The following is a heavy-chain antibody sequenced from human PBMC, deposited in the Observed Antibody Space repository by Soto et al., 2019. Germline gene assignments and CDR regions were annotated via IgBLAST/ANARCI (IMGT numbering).Heavy chain of an antibody. CDR1: GGSISSGDYY. Sequence: PSETLSLTCTVSGGSISSGDYYWSWIRQPPGKGLEWIGYIYYSGSTYYNPSLKSRVTISVDTSNNQFSLKLSSVTAADPAVYYCAKAYGRDAFDIWGQGTMVTASS. D-gene: IGHD1-26*01. V-gene: IGHV4-30-4*01. CDR3: AKAYGRDAFDI. CDR2: IYYSGST. J-gene: IGHJ3*02.